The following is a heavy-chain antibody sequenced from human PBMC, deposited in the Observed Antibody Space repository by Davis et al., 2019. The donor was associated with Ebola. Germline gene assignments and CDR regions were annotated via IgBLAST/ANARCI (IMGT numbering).Heavy chain of an antibody. D-gene: IGHD3-9*01. J-gene: IGHJ5*02. Sequence: GESLKISCAASGFTVSSNYMSWVRQAPGKGLEWVSVIYSGGSTYYADSVKGRFTISRDNSKNTLYLQMNSLRAEDTAVYYCAALRYFDWLSLNWFNPWGQGTLVTVSS. V-gene: IGHV3-53*01. CDR3: AALRYFDWLSLNWFNP. CDR1: GFTVSSNY. CDR2: IYSGGST.